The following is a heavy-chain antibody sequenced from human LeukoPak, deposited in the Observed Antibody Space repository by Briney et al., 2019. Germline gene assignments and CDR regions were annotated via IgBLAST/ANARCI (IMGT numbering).Heavy chain of an antibody. D-gene: IGHD6-19*01. CDR2: IYYSGST. Sequence: SETLSLTCTVSGGSISSYYWSRIRQPPGKGLEWIAYIYYSGSTNYNPSLKSRVTMSVDTSRNQFSLKLSSVTAADTAVYYCARHTGYSSGWPWRGLFDYWGQGTLVTVSS. V-gene: IGHV4-59*08. CDR1: GGSISSYY. CDR3: ARHTGYSSGWPWRGLFDY. J-gene: IGHJ4*02.